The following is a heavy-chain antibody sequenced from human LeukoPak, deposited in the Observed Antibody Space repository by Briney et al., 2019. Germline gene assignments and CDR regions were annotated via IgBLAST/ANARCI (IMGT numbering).Heavy chain of an antibody. CDR2: INPNSGGT. V-gene: IGHV1-2*02. J-gene: IGHJ4*02. CDR3: AREQDIVVVPAVNTFDY. D-gene: IGHD2-2*01. CDR1: GYTFTGYY. Sequence: ASVKVSCKASGYTFTGYYIHWVRQAPGQGLEWMGWINPNSGGTNYAQKFQGRVTMTRDTSISTAYMELSRLRSDDTAVYYCAREQDIVVVPAVNTFDYWGQGTLVTVSS.